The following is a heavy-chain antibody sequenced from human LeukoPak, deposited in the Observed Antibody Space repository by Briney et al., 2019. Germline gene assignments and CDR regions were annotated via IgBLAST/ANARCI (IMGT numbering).Heavy chain of an antibody. CDR1: GFTFSSYW. CDR3: ARGAGYNYPYYFDY. CDR2: ISGSGEST. V-gene: IGHV3-23*01. Sequence: GGSLRLSCAASGFTFSSYWMSWVRQAPGKGLEWVSAISGSGESTYYADSVKGRFTISRENSKNTLYLQMNSLRAEDTAVYYCARGAGYNYPYYFDYWGQGTLVTVSS. D-gene: IGHD5-24*01. J-gene: IGHJ4*02.